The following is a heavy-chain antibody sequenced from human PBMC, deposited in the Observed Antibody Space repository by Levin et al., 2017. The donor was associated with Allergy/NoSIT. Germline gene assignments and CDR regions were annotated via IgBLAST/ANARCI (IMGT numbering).Heavy chain of an antibody. CDR2: ISVYNGKT. Sequence: VKVSCKAPGYSFSNYGITWVRQAPGQGLEWMGWISVYNGKTNYAQKFQGRVTMTTDASTSIVYMDLRSLRSDDTAVYFCARSGRPLREAYDSSGHNWLDPWGQGTLVTVSS. CDR3: ARSGRPLREAYDSSGHNWLDP. J-gene: IGHJ5*02. D-gene: IGHD3-22*01. V-gene: IGHV1-18*01. CDR1: GYSFSNYG.